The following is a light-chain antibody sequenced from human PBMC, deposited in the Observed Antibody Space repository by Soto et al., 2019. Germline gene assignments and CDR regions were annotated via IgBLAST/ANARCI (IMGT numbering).Light chain of an antibody. J-gene: IGLJ1*01. CDR3: SSYTSSITYV. CDR2: GVN. CDR1: SSDIGDYNY. V-gene: IGLV2-14*01. Sequence: QSALTQPASVSGSPGQSITISCTRTSSDIGDYNYVSWYQQRPEKAPELMIYGVNNRPPGVSNRFSGSKSGNTVSLTISGLQAEDEADYYCSSYTSSITYVFGTGTKVTVL.